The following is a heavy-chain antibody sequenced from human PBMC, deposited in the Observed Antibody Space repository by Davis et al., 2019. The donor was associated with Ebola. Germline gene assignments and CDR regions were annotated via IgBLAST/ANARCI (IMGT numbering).Heavy chain of an antibody. CDR2: ISGSGGST. CDR1: GFTFSSYA. Sequence: GESLKISCAASGFTFSSYAMHWVRQAPGKGLEWVSAISGSGGSTYYADSVKGRFTISRDNSKNTLYLQMNSLRAEDTAVYYCAKNEQLVFDYWGQGTLVTVSS. CDR3: AKNEQLVFDY. J-gene: IGHJ4*02. V-gene: IGHV3-23*01. D-gene: IGHD6-6*01.